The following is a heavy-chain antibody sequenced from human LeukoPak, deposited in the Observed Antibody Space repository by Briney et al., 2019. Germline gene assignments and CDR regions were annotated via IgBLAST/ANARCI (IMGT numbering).Heavy chain of an antibody. CDR2: INPDSGGT. CDR1: GYTFIGYY. Sequence: ASVKVSCKASGYTFIGYYMHWVRQAPGQGLEWMGWINPDSGGTNYAQQFQGRVTMTRDTSISTAYMDLSRLTSDDTGVYYCARRMAESYYDSSGYPSLGYWGQGTLVTVFS. D-gene: IGHD3-22*01. V-gene: IGHV1-2*02. CDR3: ARRMAESYYDSSGYPSLGY. J-gene: IGHJ4*02.